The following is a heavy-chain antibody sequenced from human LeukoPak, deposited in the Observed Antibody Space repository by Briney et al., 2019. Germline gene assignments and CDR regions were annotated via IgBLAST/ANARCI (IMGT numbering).Heavy chain of an antibody. Sequence: GASVKVSCKASGYTFTNYAMHWVRQAPGQRLEWMGWINTGNGNTKYSQEFQGRVTITRDTSANTAYMELSSLRSEDMAVYYCARGRYCSGGSCFYYMDVWGKGTTVTVSS. CDR3: ARGRYCSGGSCFYYMDV. J-gene: IGHJ6*03. CDR1: GYTFTNYA. V-gene: IGHV1-3*03. CDR2: INTGNGNT. D-gene: IGHD2-15*01.